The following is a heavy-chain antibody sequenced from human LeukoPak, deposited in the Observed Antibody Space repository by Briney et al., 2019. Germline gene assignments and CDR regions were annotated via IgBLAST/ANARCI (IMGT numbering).Heavy chain of an antibody. D-gene: IGHD7-27*01. CDR1: GFTFSSYA. CDR3: ARVGEVGNWYFDL. J-gene: IGHJ2*01. Sequence: GGSLRLSCAASGFTFSSYAMHWVRQAPGKGLEYVSAISSNGGSTYYANSVKGRFTISRDNAKNTLHLQMNSLRADDTAVYYCARVGEVGNWYFDLWGRGTLVSVSS. CDR2: ISSNGGST. V-gene: IGHV3-64*01.